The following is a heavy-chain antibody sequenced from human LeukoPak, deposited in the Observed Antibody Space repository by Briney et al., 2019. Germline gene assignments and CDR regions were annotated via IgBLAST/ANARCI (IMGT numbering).Heavy chain of an antibody. CDR1: GYTFTGYY. CDR2: INPNSGGT. Sequence: GASVKVSCKASGYTFTGYYMHWVRQAPGQGLEWMGRINPNSGGTNYAQKFQGRVTMTRNTSISTAYMELSSLRSEDTAVYYCAREDGYNFVDYWGQGTLVTVSS. J-gene: IGHJ4*02. V-gene: IGHV1-2*06. D-gene: IGHD5-24*01. CDR3: AREDGYNFVDY.